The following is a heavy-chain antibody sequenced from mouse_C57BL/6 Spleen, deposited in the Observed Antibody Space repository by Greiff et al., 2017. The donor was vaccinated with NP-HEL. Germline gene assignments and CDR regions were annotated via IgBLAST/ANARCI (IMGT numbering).Heavy chain of an antibody. J-gene: IGHJ2*01. V-gene: IGHV1-15*01. CDR1: GYTFTDYE. D-gene: IGHD1-1*01. CDR3: TRDYYGSSSFDY. Sequence: QVQLKESGAELVRPGASVTLSCKASGYTFTDYEMHWVKQTPVHGLEWIGAIDPETGGTSYNQKFTGKAILTADKASSTAYMELRSLTSEDSAVYYCTRDYYGSSSFDYWGQGTTLTVSS. CDR2: IDPETGGT.